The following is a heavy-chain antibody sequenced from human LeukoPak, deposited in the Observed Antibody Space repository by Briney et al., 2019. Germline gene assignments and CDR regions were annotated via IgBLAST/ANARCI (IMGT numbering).Heavy chain of an antibody. CDR2: VYYSGST. CDR3: ARGIPYSGSYYYYGMDV. J-gene: IGHJ6*02. CDR1: GGSLSSGSYY. D-gene: IGHD1-26*01. V-gene: IGHV4-39*07. Sequence: SETLSLTCTVSGGSLSSGSYYWGWIRQPPGKGLEWIGSVYYSGSTYYKPSLKSRATTSVDTSKDQFSLKLSSVTAADTAVYYCARGIPYSGSYYYYGMDVWGQGTTVTVSS.